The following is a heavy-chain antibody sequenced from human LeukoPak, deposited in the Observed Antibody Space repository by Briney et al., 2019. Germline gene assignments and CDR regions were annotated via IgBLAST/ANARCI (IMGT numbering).Heavy chain of an antibody. CDR1: GFTFSSXA. Sequence: ASGFTFSSXAXXXVRXAPGXGXXXXSAISGSGGSTYYADSVKGRFTISRDNSKNTLYLQMNSLRAEDTAVYYCAKDQGIAARVFDYWGQGTLVTVSS. J-gene: IGHJ4*02. CDR2: ISGSGGST. V-gene: IGHV3-23*01. D-gene: IGHD6-6*01. CDR3: AKDQGIAARVFDY.